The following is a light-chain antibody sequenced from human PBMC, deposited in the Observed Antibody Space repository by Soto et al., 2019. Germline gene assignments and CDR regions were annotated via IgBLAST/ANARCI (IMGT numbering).Light chain of an antibody. CDR2: GAS. J-gene: IGKJ1*01. Sequence: EIVMTQSPATLSVSPGERATLSCRASESVISNLAWYQQKPGQAPRLLIYGASARATGIPARFSGTGSGTEFTLTISNLQSEEFAVYFFQQYSSWPPWTFGQGTKVEIK. CDR3: QQYSSWPPWT. CDR1: ESVISN. V-gene: IGKV3-15*01.